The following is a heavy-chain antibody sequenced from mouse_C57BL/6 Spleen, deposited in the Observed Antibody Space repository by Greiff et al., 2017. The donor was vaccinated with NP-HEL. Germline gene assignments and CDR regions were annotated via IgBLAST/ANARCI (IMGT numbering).Heavy chain of an antibody. J-gene: IGHJ2*01. D-gene: IGHD2-3*01. V-gene: IGHV1-66*01. CDR2: IYPGSGNT. CDR1: GYSFTSYY. Sequence: QVQLQQSGPELVKPGASVKISCKASGYSFTSYYIHWVKQRPGQGLEWIGWIYPGSGNTKYNEKFKGKATLTADTSSSTAYMQLSSLTSEDSAVYYGARRPIYDGYLYYFDYWGQGTTLTVSS. CDR3: ARRPIYDGYLYYFDY.